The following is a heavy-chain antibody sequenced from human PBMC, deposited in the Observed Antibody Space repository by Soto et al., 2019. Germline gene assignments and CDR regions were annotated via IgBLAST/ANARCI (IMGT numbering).Heavy chain of an antibody. Sequence: QVQLVESGGGVVQPGRSLRLSCAASGFTFSSYAMHWVRQAPGKGLEWVAVISYDGSNKYYADSVKGRFTISRDNSKNTLYLQMNSLRAEDTAVYYCARGRGAQTDAFDIWGQGTMVTVSS. D-gene: IGHD1-26*01. CDR2: ISYDGSNK. J-gene: IGHJ3*02. CDR1: GFTFSSYA. CDR3: ARGRGAQTDAFDI. V-gene: IGHV3-30-3*01.